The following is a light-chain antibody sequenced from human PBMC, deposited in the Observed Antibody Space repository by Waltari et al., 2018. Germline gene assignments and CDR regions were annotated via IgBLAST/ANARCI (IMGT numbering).Light chain of an antibody. V-gene: IGLV3-10*01. Sequence: SYELTQPPSVSVSPGQTARITCSGDALPKKYAYWYQQKAGQAPVLVSYEDSKRPPGIPERFSGSRSGTMAALTISVAQVEDEADYYCYSTDSNNNYEVFGGGTKLTVL. CDR1: ALPKKY. J-gene: IGLJ2*01. CDR3: YSTDSNNNYEV. CDR2: EDS.